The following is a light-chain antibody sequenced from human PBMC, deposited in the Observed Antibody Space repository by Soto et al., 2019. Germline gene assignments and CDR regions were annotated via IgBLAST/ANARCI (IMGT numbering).Light chain of an antibody. CDR1: SSNIGTNY. Sequence: QSVLTQPPSASGTPGQTVTISSSGSSSNIGTNYVSWYQQLPGTAPKLLIYGNNQRPSGVPDRFSGSRSGTSASLAISGRRSADEDDYYCAAWDDSLSGVVFGGGTKLTVL. CDR2: GNN. J-gene: IGLJ3*02. V-gene: IGLV1-47*01. CDR3: AAWDDSLSGVV.